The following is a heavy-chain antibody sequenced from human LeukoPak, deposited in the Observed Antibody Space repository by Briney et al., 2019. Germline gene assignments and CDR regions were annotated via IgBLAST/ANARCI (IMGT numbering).Heavy chain of an antibody. CDR3: AKSAVVPATIAYSKNAFDI. D-gene: IGHD2-2*01. V-gene: IGHV3-23*01. CDR1: GFTFSSYA. CDR2: ISGSGGST. Sequence: PGGSLRLSCAASGFTFSSYAMSWVRQAPGKGLEWVSAISGSGGSTYYADSVKGRFTISRDNSKNTLYLQMNSLRAEDTAVYYCAKSAVVPATIAYSKNAFDIWGQGTMVTVSS. J-gene: IGHJ3*02.